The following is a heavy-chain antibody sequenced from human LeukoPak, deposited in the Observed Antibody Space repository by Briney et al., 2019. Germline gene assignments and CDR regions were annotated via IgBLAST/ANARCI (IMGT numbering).Heavy chain of an antibody. V-gene: IGHV3-7*01. CDR1: GFTFSNYW. CDR2: IKQDGSEK. CDR3: ARDLLGVSYGMDV. D-gene: IGHD2-15*01. Sequence: GGSLRLSCAASGFTFSNYWMSWVRQAPGKGLEWVANIKQDGSEKCYVDSVKGRFTISRDNAKNSLYLQMNSLRAEDTAVYYCARDLLGVSYGMDVWGQGTTVTVSS. J-gene: IGHJ6*02.